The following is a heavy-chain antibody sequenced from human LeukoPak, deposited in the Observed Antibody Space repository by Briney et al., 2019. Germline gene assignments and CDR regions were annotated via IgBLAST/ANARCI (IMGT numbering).Heavy chain of an antibody. CDR3: AKNGDRGAYCSGGTCYPYYYYYMGV. V-gene: IGHV3-23*01. CDR2: ISTTGGTT. D-gene: IGHD2-15*01. Sequence: AGGSLRLSCAASGLTVSSNYMSWVRQAPGRGLEWVSAISTTGGTTYYADSVRGRFTISRDNSRNTLYLQMNSLRAEDTAIYYCAKNGDRGAYCSGGTCYPYYYYYMGVWGKGTTVTISS. CDR1: GLTVSSNY. J-gene: IGHJ6*03.